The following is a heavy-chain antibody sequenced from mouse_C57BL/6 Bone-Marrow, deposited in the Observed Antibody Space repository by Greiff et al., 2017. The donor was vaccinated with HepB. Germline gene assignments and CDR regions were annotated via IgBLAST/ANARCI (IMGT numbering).Heavy chain of an antibody. CDR1: GYTFTSYG. CDR2: IYPRSGNT. D-gene: IGHD2-3*01. J-gene: IGHJ3*01. CDR3: ARRHDGYSSTWCAY. V-gene: IGHV1-81*01. Sequence: VQLQQSGAELARPGASVKLSCKASGYTFTSYGISWVKQRPGQGLEWIGEIYPRSGNTYYNEKFKGKATLTADKSSSTAYMELRSLTSEDSAVYFCARRHDGYSSTWCAYWGQGTLVTVSA.